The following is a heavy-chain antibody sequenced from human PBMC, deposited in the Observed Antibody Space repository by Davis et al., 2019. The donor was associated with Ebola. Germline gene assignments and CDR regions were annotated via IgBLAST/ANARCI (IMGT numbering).Heavy chain of an antibody. J-gene: IGHJ6*02. D-gene: IGHD3-3*01. CDR3: ARGTIFGVVTPDV. CDR1: GGSISSGGYS. Sequence: MPSETLSLTCAVSGGSISSGGYSWSWIRQPPGKGLEWIGYIYHSGSTYYNPSLKSRATISVDRSKNQFSLKLTSVTAADTAVYYCARGTIFGVVTPDVWGQGTTVTVSS. CDR2: IYHSGST. V-gene: IGHV4-30-2*01.